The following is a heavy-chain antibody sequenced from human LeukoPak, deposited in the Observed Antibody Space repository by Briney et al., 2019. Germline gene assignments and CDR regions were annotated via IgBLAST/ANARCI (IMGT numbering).Heavy chain of an antibody. CDR2: IFYGGST. V-gene: IGHV4-31*03. J-gene: IGHJ4*02. CDR1: GGSIRSDGYY. Sequence: SETLSLTCTVSGGSIRSDGYYWYWIRQHPGQGLEWIGSIFYGGSTNYNPSLKSRASMSVDTSKNQFSLQLSSVTAADTAVYYCVGGWLQFRFDYWGQGTLVTVSS. D-gene: IGHD5-24*01. CDR3: VGGWLQFRFDY.